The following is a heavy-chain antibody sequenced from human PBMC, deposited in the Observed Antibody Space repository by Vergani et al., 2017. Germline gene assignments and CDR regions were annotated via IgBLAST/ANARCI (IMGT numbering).Heavy chain of an antibody. CDR3: ARDTPDYYSSSPSFDY. V-gene: IGHV1-18*01. Sequence: QVQLVQSGAEVKKPGASVKVSCKASGYTFTSYGISWVRQAPGQGLEWMGWISAYNGNTNYAQKLQGRVTMTTDTSTRTAYMELRSLRSDDTAVYYCARDTPDYYSSSPSFDYWGQGTLVTVSS. CDR1: GYTFTSYG. D-gene: IGHD6-6*01. CDR2: ISAYNGNT. J-gene: IGHJ4*02.